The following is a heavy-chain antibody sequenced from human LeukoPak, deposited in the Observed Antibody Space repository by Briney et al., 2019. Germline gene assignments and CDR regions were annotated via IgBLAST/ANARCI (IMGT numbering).Heavy chain of an antibody. D-gene: IGHD6-13*01. V-gene: IGHV4-59*01. Sequence: PSETLSLTCTVSGGSISSYYWSWIRQPPGKGLEWIGYIYYSGSTNYNPSLKSRVTISVDTSKNQFSLKLSSATAADTAVYYCAMSIAAAGMDYWGQGTLVTVSS. CDR3: AMSIAAAGMDY. CDR2: IYYSGST. J-gene: IGHJ4*02. CDR1: GGSISSYY.